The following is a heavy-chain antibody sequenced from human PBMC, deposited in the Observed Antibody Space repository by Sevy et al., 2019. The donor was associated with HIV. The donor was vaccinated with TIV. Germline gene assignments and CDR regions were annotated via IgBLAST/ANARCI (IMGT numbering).Heavy chain of an antibody. CDR1: GFTFSGSA. J-gene: IGHJ4*02. CDR2: IRSKANSYAT. V-gene: IGHV3-73*01. D-gene: IGHD3-3*01. CDR3: TRQDGGDYDFWSGRTRPFDY. Sequence: GGSLRLSCAASGFTFSGSAMHWVRQASGKGLEWVGRIRSKANSYATAYAASVKGRFTISRDDSKNTADLQMNSLKTEDTAVYYCTRQDGGDYDFWSGRTRPFDYWGQGTLVTVSS.